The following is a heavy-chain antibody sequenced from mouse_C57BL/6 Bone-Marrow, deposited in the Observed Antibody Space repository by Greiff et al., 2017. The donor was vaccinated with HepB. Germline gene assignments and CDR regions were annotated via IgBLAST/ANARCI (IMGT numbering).Heavy chain of an antibody. CDR3: ARCGSSYDYYAMDY. V-gene: IGHV1-64*01. J-gene: IGHJ4*01. D-gene: IGHD1-1*01. Sequence: VQLQQSGAELVKPGASVKLSCKASGYTFTSYWMHWVKQRPGQGLEWIGMIHPNSGSTNYNEKFKSKATLTVDKSSSTAYMQLSSLTSEDSAVYYCARCGSSYDYYAMDYWGQGTSVTVSS. CDR2: IHPNSGST. CDR1: GYTFTSYW.